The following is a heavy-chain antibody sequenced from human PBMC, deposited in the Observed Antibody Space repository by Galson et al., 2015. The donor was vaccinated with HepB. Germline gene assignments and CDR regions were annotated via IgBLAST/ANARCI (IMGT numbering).Heavy chain of an antibody. V-gene: IGHV3-30*18. CDR1: GFTFSSYV. CDR2: ISSDGKAK. D-gene: IGHD2-21*02. CDR3: AKQGDAFRGVFDY. Sequence: SLRLSCAASGFTFSSYVMHWVRQTPGKGLEWVALISSDGKAKYYADSVKGQFTISRDNSKNTLYMQMDSLRSEDTAVYYCAKQGDAFRGVFDYWGQGAQVTVSS. J-gene: IGHJ4*02.